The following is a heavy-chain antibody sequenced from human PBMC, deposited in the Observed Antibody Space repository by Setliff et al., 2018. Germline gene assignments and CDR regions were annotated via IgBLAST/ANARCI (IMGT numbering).Heavy chain of an antibody. D-gene: IGHD3-16*01. V-gene: IGHV4-39*07. CDR3: ARDPGFRSGTWALDN. CDR1: GGSIGSSF. CDR2: LSFAGDA. Sequence: SETLSLTCTVSGGSIGSSFWNWIRQTPGKGLEWVGSLSFAGDAYYNPSLKSRVTMSLDTSKNQFSLRVKSVTAADTALYSCARDPGFRSGTWALDNWGQGTLVTVSS. J-gene: IGHJ4*02.